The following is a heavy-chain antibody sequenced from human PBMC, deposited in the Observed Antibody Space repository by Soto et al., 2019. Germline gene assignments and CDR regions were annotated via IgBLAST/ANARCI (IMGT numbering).Heavy chain of an antibody. Sequence: QLVESGGGLFQAGGSTRLSCLASGFTVSRYDMAWVRQAPGKGLEWASIIQTGGATYYTDSAQGRFTISRDNSRNTVYLQMRSLRVEDTCVYSCVRVLDDSGVVDFWGQGSPITVS. CDR1: GFTVSRYD. D-gene: IGHD3-10*01. CDR2: IQTGGAT. J-gene: IGHJ4*02. CDR3: VRVLDDSGVVDF. V-gene: IGHV3-53*01.